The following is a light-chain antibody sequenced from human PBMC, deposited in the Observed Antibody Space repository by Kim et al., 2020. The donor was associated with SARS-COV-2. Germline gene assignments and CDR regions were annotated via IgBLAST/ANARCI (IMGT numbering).Light chain of an antibody. CDR1: QSVSTTY. CDR2: GTS. Sequence: SPGEGATLSCRASQSVSTTYLAWYQQKAGQATRLLIYGTSSRATGIPDRFSGSGSGTDFTLTISRLEPEDFAVYYCQQYGTSPRTFGGGTKVDIK. V-gene: IGKV3-20*01. CDR3: QQYGTSPRT. J-gene: IGKJ4*01.